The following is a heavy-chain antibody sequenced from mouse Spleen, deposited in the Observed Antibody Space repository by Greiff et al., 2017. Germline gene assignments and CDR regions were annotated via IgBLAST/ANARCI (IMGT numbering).Heavy chain of an antibody. CDR2: IWSGGST. CDR1: GFSLTSYG. D-gene: IGHD2-1*01. CDR3: ARAYGNFRHWYFDV. J-gene: IGHJ1*03. V-gene: IGHV2-2*01. Sequence: QVQLQQSGPGLVQPSQSLSITCTVSGFSLTSYGVHWVRQSPGKGLEWLGVIWSGGSTDYNAAFISRLSISKDNSKSQVFFKMNSLQADDTAIYYCARAYGNFRHWYFDVWGTGTTVTVSS.